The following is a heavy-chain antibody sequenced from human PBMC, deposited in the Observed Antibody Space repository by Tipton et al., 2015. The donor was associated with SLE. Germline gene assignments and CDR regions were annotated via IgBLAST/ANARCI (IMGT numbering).Heavy chain of an antibody. CDR3: ARDFWSGNSHFFDL. J-gene: IGHJ5*02. V-gene: IGHV4-61*01. Sequence: TLSLTCTVSGGSISGSNYYWDWIRQPPGKGLEWIGYIYYSGSTNYNPSLKSRVTISVDTSKNQFSLKLSSVTAADTAVYYCARDFWSGNSHFFDLWGQGTLVTVSS. CDR2: IYYSGST. CDR1: GGSISGSNYY. D-gene: IGHD3-3*01.